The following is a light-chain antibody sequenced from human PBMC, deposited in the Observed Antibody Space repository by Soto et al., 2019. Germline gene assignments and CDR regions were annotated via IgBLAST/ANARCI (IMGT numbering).Light chain of an antibody. Sequence: DIQMTQSPSTLSASVGDRVTITCRASQSISTYLNWYQQKVGRAPTLLIYAASSLQSGVPSRFSGGGSGTDFTLTISSLQPEYFAMYFCQQCYSSPRTFGQGTKVEIK. CDR2: AAS. CDR3: QQCYSSPRT. V-gene: IGKV1-39*01. CDR1: QSISTY. J-gene: IGKJ1*01.